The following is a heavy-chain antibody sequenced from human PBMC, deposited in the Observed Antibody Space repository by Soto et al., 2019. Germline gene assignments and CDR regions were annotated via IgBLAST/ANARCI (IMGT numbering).Heavy chain of an antibody. V-gene: IGHV3-30*18. CDR3: PKSHDILMEGSDY. D-gene: IGHD3-9*01. CDR1: GFTFSSYG. CDR2: ISYDGSNK. Sequence: PGGSLRLSCAASGFTFSSYGMHWVRQAPGKGLEWVAVISYDGSNKYYADSVKGRFTISRDNSKNTLYLQMNSLRAGDTAVYYCPKSHDILMEGSDYWGQGTLVTVSS. J-gene: IGHJ4*02.